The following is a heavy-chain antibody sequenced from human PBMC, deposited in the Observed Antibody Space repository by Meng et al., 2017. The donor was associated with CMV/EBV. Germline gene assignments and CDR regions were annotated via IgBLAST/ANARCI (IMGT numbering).Heavy chain of an antibody. J-gene: IGHJ4*02. CDR2: ISYDGSNK. Sequence: SCSASGFTFSSSAMHWVSQAPGKGLEWVAVISYDGSNKYYADSVKGRFTISRDNSKNTLYLQMNSLRAEDTAVYYCARGQAAAGTVYWGQGTLVTVSS. V-gene: IGHV3-30*04. CDR1: GFTFSSSA. CDR3: ARGQAAAGTVY. D-gene: IGHD6-13*01.